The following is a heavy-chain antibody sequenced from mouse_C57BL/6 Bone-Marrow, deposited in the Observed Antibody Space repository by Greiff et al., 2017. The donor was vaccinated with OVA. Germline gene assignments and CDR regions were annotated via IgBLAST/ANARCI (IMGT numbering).Heavy chain of an antibody. J-gene: IGHJ1*03. CDR1: GFTFSDYG. Sequence: DVKLQESGGGLVKPGGSLKLSCAASGFTFSDYGVHWVRQAPEKGLEWVAYISSGSSTIYYADTGKGRFTISGDKAKNTLFLQMTSLRSEDTAMYYCARINYWYFDVWGTGTTVTVSS. CDR3: ARINYWYFDV. CDR2: ISSGSSTI. V-gene: IGHV5-17*01.